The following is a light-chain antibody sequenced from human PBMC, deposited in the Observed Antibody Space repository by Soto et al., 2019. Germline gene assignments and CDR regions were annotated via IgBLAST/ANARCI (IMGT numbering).Light chain of an antibody. V-gene: IGLV1-47*01. Sequence: QSVLTQPPSVSGTPGQSVTISCSGSSSNVGSIFVYWYQQIPGTAPKLLIFRNNQRPSGVPDRFSGSKSGTSASLDISGLRSEDEADYYCAAWDDSLSIWVFGGGTKVTVL. J-gene: IGLJ3*02. CDR1: SSNVGSIF. CDR2: RNN. CDR3: AAWDDSLSIWV.